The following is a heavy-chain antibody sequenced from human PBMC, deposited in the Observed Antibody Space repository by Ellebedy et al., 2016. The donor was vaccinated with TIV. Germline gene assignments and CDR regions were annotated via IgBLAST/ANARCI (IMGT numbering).Heavy chain of an antibody. CDR2: IYYTGTP. CDR3: ARGPFRPYFDY. V-gene: IGHV4-59*01. Sequence: MPSETLSLTCTVSGGSISSYYWSWIRQPPGKGLEWIGYIYYTGTPSYSPSLKSRVTISVDASKSQFSLKLSSVTAADTAVYYCARGPFRPYFDYWGQGTLVTVSS. J-gene: IGHJ4*02. CDR1: GGSISSYY. D-gene: IGHD6-6*01.